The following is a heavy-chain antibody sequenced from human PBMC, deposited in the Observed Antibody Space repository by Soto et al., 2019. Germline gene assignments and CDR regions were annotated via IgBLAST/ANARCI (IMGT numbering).Heavy chain of an antibody. CDR2: IGKDGSNK. CDR3: ARGGWQVPGYYFGS. V-gene: IGHV3-33*01. CDR1: GFTFSSYC. J-gene: IGHJ4*02. Sequence: GGSLRLSCAASGFTFSSYCMHWVRQAPGKGLEWVAVIGKDGSNKYYADSVKGRFTISRDNAKNSLYLQMNSLRGEDTAVYFCARGGWQVPGYYFGSWGQGALVTVSS. D-gene: IGHD3-10*01.